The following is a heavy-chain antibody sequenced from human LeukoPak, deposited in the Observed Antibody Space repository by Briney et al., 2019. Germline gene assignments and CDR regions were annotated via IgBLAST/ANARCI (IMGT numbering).Heavy chain of an antibody. D-gene: IGHD3-9*01. CDR1: GDSVSSYTAA. CDR2: TYYRSKWYN. J-gene: IGHJ3*01. V-gene: IGHV6-1*01. CDR3: ARDLSFRYFD. Sequence: SETLSLTCAISGDSVSSYTAAWNWIRQSPSRGLEWLGRTYYRSKWYNDYALSVKSRITINPDTSMNQFSLHLNSVTPEDTAVYYCARDLSFRYFDWGQGTLVTVSS.